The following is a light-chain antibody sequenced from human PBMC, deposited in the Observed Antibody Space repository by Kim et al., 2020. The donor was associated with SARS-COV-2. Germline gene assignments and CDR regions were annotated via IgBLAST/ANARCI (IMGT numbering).Light chain of an antibody. J-gene: IGLJ2*01. Sequence: SYELTQPPSVSVSPGQTASITCSGDKLDDKYVGWYQQKPGQSPVLIIYQDAKRPSGIPERFSGSNSVNTATLTISGTQAMDEADYYCQAWDSGIAGVFGGGTPLTVL. CDR2: QDA. CDR1: KLDDKY. CDR3: QAWDSGIAGV. V-gene: IGLV3-1*01.